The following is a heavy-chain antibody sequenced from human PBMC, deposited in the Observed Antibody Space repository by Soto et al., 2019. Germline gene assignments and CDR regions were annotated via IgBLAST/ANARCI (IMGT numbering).Heavy chain of an antibody. CDR2: ISWNSASI. CDR3: AKDFTTMVRLCDY. J-gene: IGHJ4*02. CDR1: GFTFDDYA. Sequence: GGSLRLSCAASGFTFDDYAMHWVRQAPGKGLEWVSGISWNSASIGYADSVKGRFTISRDNAKKSLYLQMNSLRAEDTAVYFFAKDFTTMVRLCDYWGQGTLVTVSS. D-gene: IGHD5-18*01. V-gene: IGHV3-9*01.